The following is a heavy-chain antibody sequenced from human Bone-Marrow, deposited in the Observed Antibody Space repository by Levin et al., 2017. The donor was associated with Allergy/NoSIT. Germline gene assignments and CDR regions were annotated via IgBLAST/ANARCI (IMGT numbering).Heavy chain of an antibody. CDR2: IYYSGST. D-gene: IGHD2-2*01. CDR1: GGSISSSSYY. V-gene: IGHV4-39*01. CDR3: ARLLGYCSSTSCSHYYYYGMDV. J-gene: IGHJ6*02. Sequence: SETLSLTCTVSGGSISSSSYYWGWIRQPPGTGLEWIGSIYYSGSTYYNPSLKSRVTISVDTSKNQFSLKLSSVTAADTAVYYCARLLGYCSSTSCSHYYYYGMDVWGQGTTVTVSS.